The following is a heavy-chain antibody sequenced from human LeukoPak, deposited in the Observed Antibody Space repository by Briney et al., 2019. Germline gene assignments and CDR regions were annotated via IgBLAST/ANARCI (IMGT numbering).Heavy chain of an antibody. Sequence: SETLSLTCTVSDGSISSSSYYWGWIRQPPGKGLEWIGNLFYTGETFYNPSLNSRVPISVDTSKSQFSLRLSSVTAADTAVYYCARTDSGRYSYFDDWGQGTLVTVSS. V-gene: IGHV4-39*01. CDR2: LFYTGET. J-gene: IGHJ4*02. CDR3: ARTDSGRYSYFDD. D-gene: IGHD1-26*01. CDR1: DGSISSSSYY.